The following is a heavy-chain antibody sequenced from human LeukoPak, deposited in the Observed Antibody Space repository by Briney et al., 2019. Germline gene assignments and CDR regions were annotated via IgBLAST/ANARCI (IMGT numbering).Heavy chain of an antibody. V-gene: IGHV4-31*03. CDR1: GGSISSGGYY. Sequence: PSETLSLTCTVSGGSISSGGYYWSWIRQHPGKCLEWIGYIYYSGSTYYNPSLKSRVTISVDTSKNQFSLKLSSVTAADTAVYYCARGDSSGYSRLDYWGQGTLVTVSS. CDR3: ARGDSSGYSRLDY. CDR2: IYYSGST. D-gene: IGHD3-22*01. J-gene: IGHJ4*02.